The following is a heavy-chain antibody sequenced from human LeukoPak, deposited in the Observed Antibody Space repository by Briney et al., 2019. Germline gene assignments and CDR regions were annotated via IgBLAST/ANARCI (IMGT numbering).Heavy chain of an antibody. CDR1: GGSFSGYY. Sequence: SETLSLTCAVYGGSFSGYYWSWIRQPPGKGLEWIGEINHSGSTNYNPSLKSRVTISVDTSKNQFSLKLSSVTAADTAVYYCAGGIAVAGAPFDYWGQGTLVTVSS. CDR3: AGGIAVAGAPFDY. J-gene: IGHJ4*02. D-gene: IGHD6-19*01. V-gene: IGHV4-34*01. CDR2: INHSGST.